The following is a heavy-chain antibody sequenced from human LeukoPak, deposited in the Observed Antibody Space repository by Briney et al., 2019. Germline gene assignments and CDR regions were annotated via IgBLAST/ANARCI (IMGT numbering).Heavy chain of an antibody. D-gene: IGHD5-18*01. V-gene: IGHV1-2*04. CDR3: ATSGYSYGHFDY. J-gene: IGHJ4*02. Sequence: ASVKVSCKASGYTFTGYYMHWVRQAPGQGLEWMGWINPNSGGTNYAQKFQGWVTMTRDASISTAYMELSRLRSDDTAVYYCATSGYSYGHFDYWGQGTLVTVSS. CDR1: GYTFTGYY. CDR2: INPNSGGT.